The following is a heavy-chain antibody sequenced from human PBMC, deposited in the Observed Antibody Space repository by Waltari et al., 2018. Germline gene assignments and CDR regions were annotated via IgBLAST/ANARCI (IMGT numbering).Heavy chain of an antibody. CDR2: IYSGGST. Sequence: VQLVESAGGLVQPGGSLRLSCAASGFTVSSNYMSWVRQAPGKGLEWVSVIYSGGSTYYADSVKGRFTISRDNSKNTLYLQMNSLRAEDTAVYYCARGYCSSGSCSSYYYYMDVWGKGTTVTVSS. CDR1: GFTVSSNY. J-gene: IGHJ6*03. CDR3: ARGYCSSGSCSSYYYYMDV. V-gene: IGHV3-66*01. D-gene: IGHD2-15*01.